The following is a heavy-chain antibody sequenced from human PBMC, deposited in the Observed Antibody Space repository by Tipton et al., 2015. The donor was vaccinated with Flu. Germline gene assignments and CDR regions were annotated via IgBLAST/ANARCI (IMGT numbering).Heavy chain of an antibody. D-gene: IGHD2-15*01. CDR1: GGSISSYY. V-gene: IGHV4-59*01. Sequence: LRLSCTVSGGSISSYYWSWIRQPPGKGLEWIGYIYYSGSTNYNPSLKSRVTISVGTSKNQFSLKLSSVTAADTAGYYCARGIGQDLYYYHGMDVWGQGTTVTVSS. CDR3: ARGIGQDLYYYHGMDV. CDR2: IYYSGST. J-gene: IGHJ6*02.